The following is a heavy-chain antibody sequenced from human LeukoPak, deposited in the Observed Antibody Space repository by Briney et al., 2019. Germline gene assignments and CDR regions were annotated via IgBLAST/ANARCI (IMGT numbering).Heavy chain of an antibody. V-gene: IGHV3-21*01. D-gene: IGHD2-2*01. CDR2: ISSSSSYI. J-gene: IGHJ3*02. Sequence: PGGSLRLSCAASGFTFSSYSMNWVRQAPGKGLEWVSSISSSSSYIYYADSVKGRFTISRDNAKNSLYLQMNSLRAEDTAVYYCAREGLGVCCSTSCSYDAFDIWGQGTMVTVSS. CDR1: GFTFSSYS. CDR3: AREGLGVCCSTSCSYDAFDI.